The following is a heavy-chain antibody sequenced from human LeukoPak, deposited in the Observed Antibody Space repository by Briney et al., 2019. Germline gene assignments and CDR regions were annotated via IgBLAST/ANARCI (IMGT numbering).Heavy chain of an antibody. CDR3: ARTKSMGGLDY. J-gene: IGHJ4*02. CDR2: ISSSGSTI. Sequence: GSLRLSCAASGFTFSSYEMNWVRQAPGKGLEWVSYISSSGSTIYYADSIKGRFIVSRDNAKNSLYLQMNSLRAEDTAVYYCARTKSMGGLDYWGQGTLVTVSS. CDR1: GFTFSSYE. V-gene: IGHV3-48*03. D-gene: IGHD1-26*01.